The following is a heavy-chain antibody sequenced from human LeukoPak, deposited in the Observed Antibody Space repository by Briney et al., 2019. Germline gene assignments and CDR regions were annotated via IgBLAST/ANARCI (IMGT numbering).Heavy chain of an antibody. Sequence: GGSLRLSCAASGFTFSDYYMSWIRQAPGKGLEGVSYISSSGSTIYYADSVKGRFTISRDNAKNSLYLQMNSLRAEDTAVYYCARAEYFDWLVDYWGQGTLVTVSS. CDR2: ISSSGSTI. D-gene: IGHD3-9*01. CDR3: ARAEYFDWLVDY. J-gene: IGHJ4*02. CDR1: GFTFSDYY. V-gene: IGHV3-11*01.